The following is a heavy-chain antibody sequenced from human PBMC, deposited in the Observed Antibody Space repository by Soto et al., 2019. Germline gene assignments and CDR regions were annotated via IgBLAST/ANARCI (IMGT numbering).Heavy chain of an antibody. Sequence: SETLSLTCAVSGGSISSGGYSWSWIRQPPGKGLEWIGYIYHSGSTYYNPSLKSRVTISVDRSKNQFSLKLSSVTAADTAVYYCAGGDYYDSSAPFDYWGQGTLVTVSS. J-gene: IGHJ4*02. CDR1: GGSISSGGYS. V-gene: IGHV4-30-2*01. CDR2: IYHSGST. CDR3: AGGDYYDSSAPFDY. D-gene: IGHD3-22*01.